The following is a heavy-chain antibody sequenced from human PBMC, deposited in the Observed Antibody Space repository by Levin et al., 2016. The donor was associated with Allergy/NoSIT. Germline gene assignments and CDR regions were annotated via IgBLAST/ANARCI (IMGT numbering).Heavy chain of an antibody. J-gene: IGHJ4*02. CDR1: GFTFSSYS. D-gene: IGHD3-10*01. CDR2: ISSSSSYI. CDR3: APHSGSSSPLDY. V-gene: IGHV3-21*01. Sequence: GESLKISCAASGFTFSSYSMNWVRQAPGKGLEWVSSISSSSSYIYYADSVKGRFTISRDNAKNSLYLQMNSLRAEDTAVYYCAPHSGSSSPLDYWGQGTLVTVSS.